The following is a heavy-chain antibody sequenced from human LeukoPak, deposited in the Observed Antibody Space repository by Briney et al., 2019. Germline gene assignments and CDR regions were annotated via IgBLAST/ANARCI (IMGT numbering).Heavy chain of an antibody. D-gene: IGHD3-16*02. J-gene: IGHJ4*02. CDR2: INTYNGNT. V-gene: IGHV1-18*01. CDR1: GYTFTSYG. Sequence: ASVKVSCKGSGYTFTSYGISWVRQAPGQGLEWMGWINTYNGNTNYAQKLQGRVTMTTDTSTSTAYMELRSLRSDDTAVYYCARDGVWGSYRSPDFDYWGQGTLVTVSS. CDR3: ARDGVWGSYRSPDFDY.